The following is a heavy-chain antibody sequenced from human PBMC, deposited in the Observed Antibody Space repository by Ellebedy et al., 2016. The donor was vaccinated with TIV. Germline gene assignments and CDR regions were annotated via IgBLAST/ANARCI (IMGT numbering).Heavy chain of an antibody. CDR1: GDSITHSRYY. V-gene: IGHV4-39*07. CDR3: ARGDYDILTGDTSMGDFDS. D-gene: IGHD3-9*01. CDR2: FYYSGSS. J-gene: IGHJ4*02. Sequence: SETLSLTCTVAGDSITHSRYYWALIRQPPGQGLELIGNFYYSGSSFFDQSLKSRVTRSVDTSKMQFSLKLNSVTAADTAVYYCARGDYDILTGDTSMGDFDSWGQGILVTVSS.